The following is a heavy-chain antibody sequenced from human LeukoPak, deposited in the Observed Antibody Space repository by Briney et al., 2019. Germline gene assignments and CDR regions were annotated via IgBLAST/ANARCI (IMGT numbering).Heavy chain of an antibody. CDR1: GFTFRSFA. J-gene: IGHJ4*02. Sequence: GGSLRLSCSASGFTFRSFAMFWVHQAPGMGLEYVSAISSNGDSTHYTDSLRGRFTISRDNSKNTVDLQMNTLRPEDTAVYYCVKSPRRSPSAIYGDYGTYDSWGQGTLVTVSS. CDR3: VKSPRRSPSAIYGDYGTYDS. D-gene: IGHD4-17*01. V-gene: IGHV3-64D*09. CDR2: ISSNGDST.